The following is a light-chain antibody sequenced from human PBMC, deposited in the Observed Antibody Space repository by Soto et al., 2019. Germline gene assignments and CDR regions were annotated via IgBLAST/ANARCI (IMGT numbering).Light chain of an antibody. CDR3: NSYTSSSTYV. CDR2: DVS. Sequence: QSALTQPASVSGSPGQSITISCTGTSSDVGLYNYVSWYQHHPGKVPKVMIYDVSDRPSGVSNRFSGSKSGNTASLTISGLQAEDEADYYCNSYTSSSTYVFGTGTKLTV. V-gene: IGLV2-14*03. J-gene: IGLJ1*01. CDR1: SSDVGLYNY.